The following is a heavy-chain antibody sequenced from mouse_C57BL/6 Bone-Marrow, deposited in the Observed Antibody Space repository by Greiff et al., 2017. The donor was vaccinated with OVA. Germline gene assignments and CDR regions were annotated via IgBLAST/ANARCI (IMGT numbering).Heavy chain of an antibody. CDR3: ARAELGPFAY. D-gene: IGHD4-1*01. J-gene: IGHJ3*01. CDR1: GFSLTSYG. V-gene: IGHV2-6*01. CDR2: IWGVGST. Sequence: VQVVESGPGLVAPSQSLSITCTVSGFSLTSYGVDWVRQSPGKGLEWLGVIWGVGSTNYNSALKSRLSISKDNSKSQVFLKMNSLQTDDTAMYYCARAELGPFAYWGQGTLVTVSA.